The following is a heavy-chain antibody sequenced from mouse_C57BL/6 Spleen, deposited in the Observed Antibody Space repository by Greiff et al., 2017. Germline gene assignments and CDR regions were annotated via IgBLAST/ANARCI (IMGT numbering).Heavy chain of an antibody. V-gene: IGHV1-69*01. CDR1: GYTFTSYW. Sequence: QVQLQQPGAELVMPGASVKLSCKASGYTFTSYWMHWVKQRPGQGLEWIGEIDPSDSYTNYNQKFKGKSTLTVDKSSSTAYMQLSSLTSEDSAVYYWARFYYGSYWYFDVWGTGTTVTVSS. J-gene: IGHJ1*03. CDR2: IDPSDSYT. CDR3: ARFYYGSYWYFDV. D-gene: IGHD2-2*01.